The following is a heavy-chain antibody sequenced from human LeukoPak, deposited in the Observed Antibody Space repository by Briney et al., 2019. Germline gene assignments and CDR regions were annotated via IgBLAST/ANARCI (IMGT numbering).Heavy chain of an antibody. V-gene: IGHV1-46*01. J-gene: IGHJ6*02. CDR2: INPSGGST. CDR1: GYNFTSYY. CDR3: ARDLSTSYSGFVNYYYYYGMDV. D-gene: IGHD6-6*01. Sequence: ASVKVSCKASGYNFTSYYMHWVRQAPGQGLEWMGIINPSGGSTSYAQKFQGRVTMTRDTSTSTVYMELSSLRSEDTAVYYCARDLSTSYSGFVNYYYYYGMDVWGQGTTVTVSS.